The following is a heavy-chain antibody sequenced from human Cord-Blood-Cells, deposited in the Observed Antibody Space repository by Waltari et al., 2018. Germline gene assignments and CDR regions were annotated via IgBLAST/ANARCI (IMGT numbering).Heavy chain of an antibody. D-gene: IGHD3-3*01. J-gene: IGHJ3*02. V-gene: IGHV4-4*07. CDR2: IYTSGGT. CDR1: GGSISSYY. CDR3: ARDREIFGVVIDAFDI. Sequence: QVQLQESGPGLVKPSETLSLTCTVSGGSISSYYWSWIRQPAGKGLEWIGRIYTSGGTNHNPSLKSRVTMAVDTSKNQFSPKLSSVTAADTAVYYCARDREIFGVVIDAFDIWGQGTMVTVSS.